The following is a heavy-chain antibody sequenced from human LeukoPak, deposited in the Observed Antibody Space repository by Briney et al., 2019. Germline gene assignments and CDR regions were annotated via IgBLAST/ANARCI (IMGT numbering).Heavy chain of an antibody. CDR2: INHSGST. V-gene: IGHV4-34*01. Sequence: SETLSLTCAVYGGSFSGYYWSWIRQPPGKGLEWIGEINHSGSTNYNPSLKSRVTISVDTSKNQFSLKLSSVTAADTAVYYCARGRKILYSSSWYRRDWFDPWGQGTLVTVS. D-gene: IGHD6-13*01. J-gene: IGHJ5*02. CDR1: GGSFSGYY. CDR3: ARGRKILYSSSWYRRDWFDP.